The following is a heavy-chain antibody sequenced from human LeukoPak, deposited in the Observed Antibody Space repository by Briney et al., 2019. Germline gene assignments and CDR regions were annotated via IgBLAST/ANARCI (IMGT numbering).Heavy chain of an antibody. V-gene: IGHV4-30-4*02. D-gene: IGHD3-22*01. CDR1: GGSISSGDYY. Sequence: SETLSLTCTVSGGSISSGDYYWSWIRQPPGKGLEWIGYIYYSGSTYYNPSLKSRVTISVDTSKNQFSLKLSSVTAADTAVYYCARDHSPEHYYDSSHWDYYYGMDVWGQGTTVTVSS. J-gene: IGHJ6*02. CDR3: ARDHSPEHYYDSSHWDYYYGMDV. CDR2: IYYSGST.